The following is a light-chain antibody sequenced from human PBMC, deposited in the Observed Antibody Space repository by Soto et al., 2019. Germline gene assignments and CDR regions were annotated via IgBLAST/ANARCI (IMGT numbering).Light chain of an antibody. Sequence: EVGWPQSPGTLSFSPGDRATLSCRASQSVSSSDLAWYQQKPGQAPRLLIYGASNRATGIPDRFSGSGSGTDFTLTISRLEPEDFAVYYCQQYGSSGTFGQGTKVAI. CDR2: GAS. CDR1: QSVSSSD. V-gene: IGKV3-20*01. J-gene: IGKJ1*01. CDR3: QQYGSSGT.